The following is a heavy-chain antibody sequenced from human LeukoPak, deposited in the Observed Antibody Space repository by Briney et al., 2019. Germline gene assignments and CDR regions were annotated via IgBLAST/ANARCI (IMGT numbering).Heavy chain of an antibody. Sequence: GGSLRLSCAASGFTFSSYGMHWVRQAPGKGLEWVAFIRYDGSNKYYADSVKGRFTISRDNSKNTLYLQMNSLRAEDTAVHYCAKDRDVTTVTYSPNWFDPWGQGTLVTVSS. CDR2: IRYDGSNK. CDR1: GFTFSSYG. D-gene: IGHD4-17*01. CDR3: AKDRDVTTVTYSPNWFDP. J-gene: IGHJ5*02. V-gene: IGHV3-30*02.